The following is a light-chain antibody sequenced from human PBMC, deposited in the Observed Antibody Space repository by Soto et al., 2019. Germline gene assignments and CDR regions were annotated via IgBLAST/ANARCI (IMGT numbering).Light chain of an antibody. Sequence: QSLLTQPASVSGSPGRSITISCTGTSSDVGGYNYVSWYQQHPGKAPKLMTYEVNNRPSGVSNRFSGSKSGNTASLTISGLQAGDEADYYCSSYRNSSTVDVVFGGGTKVTVL. CDR2: EVN. J-gene: IGLJ2*01. V-gene: IGLV2-14*01. CDR3: SSYRNSSTVDVV. CDR1: SSDVGGYNY.